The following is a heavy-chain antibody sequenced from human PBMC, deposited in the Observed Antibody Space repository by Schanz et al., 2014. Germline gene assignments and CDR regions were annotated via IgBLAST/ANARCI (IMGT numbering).Heavy chain of an antibody. CDR2: ISYDGRNK. CDR1: GFTFSDHY. V-gene: IGHV3-30*14. CDR3: ARPRFDYGEVDY. J-gene: IGHJ4*02. D-gene: IGHD4-17*01. Sequence: VQLVESGGGLVKPGGSLRLSCAASGFTFSDHYMDWVRQAPGKGLEWVAVISYDGRNKYYADSVRGRFTISRDRFQNTLYLRMSSLRAEDTAVYYCARPRFDYGEVDYWGQGTLVTVSS.